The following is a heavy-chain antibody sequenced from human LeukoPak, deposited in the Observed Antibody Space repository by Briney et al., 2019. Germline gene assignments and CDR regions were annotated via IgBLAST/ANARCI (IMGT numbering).Heavy chain of an antibody. CDR2: IYYSGST. V-gene: IGHV4-39*01. CDR3: AITLYYYADY. Sequence: PSETLSLTCTVSGGSISSSSYYWGWIRQPPGKGLEWIGSIYYSGSTYYNPSLKSRVTISVDTSKNQFSLKLSSVTAADTAVYYCAITLYYYADYWGQGTLVTVS. CDR1: GGSISSSSYY. J-gene: IGHJ4*02. D-gene: IGHD3-10*01.